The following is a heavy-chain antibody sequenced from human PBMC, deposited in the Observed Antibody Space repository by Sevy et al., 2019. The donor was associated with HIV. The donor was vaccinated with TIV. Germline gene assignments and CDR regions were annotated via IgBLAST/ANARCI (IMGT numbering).Heavy chain of an antibody. J-gene: IGHJ3*02. V-gene: IGHV3-30-3*01. CDR2: ISYDGSNK. CDR1: GFTFSSYA. D-gene: IGHD6-19*01. CDR3: AREEQWLNAFDI. Sequence: GGSLRLSCAASGFTFSSYAMHWVRQSPGKGLEWVAVISYDGSNKYYADSVKGRFTISRDNSKNTVYLQMNSLRAEDTAVYYCAREEQWLNAFDIWGQGTMVTVSS.